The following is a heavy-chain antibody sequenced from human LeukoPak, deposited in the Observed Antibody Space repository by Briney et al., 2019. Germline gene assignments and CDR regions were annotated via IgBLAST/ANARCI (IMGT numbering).Heavy chain of an antibody. CDR2: IIHSGST. J-gene: IGHJ6*03. Sequence: SETLSLTCAVYGGSFSGYSWSWIRQPPGKGLEWIGEIIHSGSTNYNPSLKSRVTISVDTSKNQVSLKLNSVTAADTAVYYCARLTHRAGTYPQYYHYYYMDVWGKGTTVTVSS. D-gene: IGHD3-10*01. V-gene: IGHV4-34*12. CDR1: GGSFSGYS. CDR3: ARLTHRAGTYPQYYHYYYMDV.